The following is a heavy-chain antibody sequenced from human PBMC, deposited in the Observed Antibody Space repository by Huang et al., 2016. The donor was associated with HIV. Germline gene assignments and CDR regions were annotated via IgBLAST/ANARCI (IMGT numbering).Heavy chain of an antibody. CDR3: ARKDWQWLDY. V-gene: IGHV3-7*01. Sequence: SGLSVSGIWMEWDSQGPGKGLECVANIKQDGSEKDYVDSVKGRFTISRDNAKNSLYLQMKSLRAEDTAVYYCARKDWQWLDYWGQGTRVTVSS. J-gene: IGHJ4*02. D-gene: IGHD6-19*01. CDR2: IKQDGSEK. CDR1: GLSVSGIW.